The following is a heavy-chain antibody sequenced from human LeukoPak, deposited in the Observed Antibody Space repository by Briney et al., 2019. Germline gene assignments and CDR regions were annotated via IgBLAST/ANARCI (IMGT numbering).Heavy chain of an antibody. CDR3: ARVARYDFWSGYIT. J-gene: IGHJ5*02. V-gene: IGHV1-3*01. D-gene: IGHD3-3*01. Sequence: AASVTVSCTASGYTFTSYAMHWVRQAPGQRLEWMGWINAGNGNTKYSQKFQGRVTITRDTSASTAYMELSSLRSEDTAVYYCARVARYDFWSGYITWGQGTLVTVSS. CDR2: INAGNGNT. CDR1: GYTFTSYA.